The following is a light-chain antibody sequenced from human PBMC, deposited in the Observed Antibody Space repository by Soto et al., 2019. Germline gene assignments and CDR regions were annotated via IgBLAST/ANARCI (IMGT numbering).Light chain of an antibody. V-gene: IGKV1-9*01. CDR2: AAS. CDR1: QGISSD. Sequence: QMTQSPSSLSASVGDRVTITCRASQGISSDLAWYQQNPGKAPKLLIYAASTLQNGVPSTFSGSGSGTEFTLTIISLQPEDFGTYYCEEFTSYPKTSGQGTRLEIK. J-gene: IGKJ5*01. CDR3: EEFTSYPKT.